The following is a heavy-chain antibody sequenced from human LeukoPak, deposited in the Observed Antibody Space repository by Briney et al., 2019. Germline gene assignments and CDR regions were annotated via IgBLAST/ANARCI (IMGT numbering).Heavy chain of an antibody. CDR1: GFTFSSYA. V-gene: IGHV3-7*01. CDR3: ARAVKYYDILTGYISAFDI. D-gene: IGHD3-9*01. CDR2: IKQDGSEK. J-gene: IGHJ3*02. Sequence: QPGGSLRLSCAASGFTFSSYAMSWVRQAPGKGLEWVANIKQDGSEKYYVDSVKGRFTISRDNAKNSLYLQMNSLRAEDTAVYYCARAVKYYDILTGYISAFDIWGQGTMVTVSS.